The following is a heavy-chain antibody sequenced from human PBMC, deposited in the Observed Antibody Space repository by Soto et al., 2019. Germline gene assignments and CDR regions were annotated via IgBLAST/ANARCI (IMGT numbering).Heavy chain of an antibody. CDR2: ISPYNGNT. D-gene: IGHD2-2*01. Sequence: HVQLLQSGGELKKPGASVKVSCNTSGFTFNTYFISWVRQAPGQGLEWMGWISPYNGNTKYGEKFQGRVTMTTDTITRTAYMELRNLRMDDTAVYYCARDTSNSFDDWGQGTLVTVSS. CDR3: ARDTSNSFDD. J-gene: IGHJ4*02. V-gene: IGHV1-18*01. CDR1: GFTFNTYF.